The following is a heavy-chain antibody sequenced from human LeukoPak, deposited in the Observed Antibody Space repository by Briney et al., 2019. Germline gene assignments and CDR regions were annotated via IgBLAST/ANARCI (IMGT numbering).Heavy chain of an antibody. Sequence: SETLSLTCAVSGGSISSSNWWSWVRQPPGKGLEWIGSIYYSGSTYYNPSLKSRVTISVDTSKNQFSLKLSSVTAADTAVYYCARHRSPSYYDILTGYYSGYYFDYWGQGTLVTVSS. D-gene: IGHD3-9*01. CDR1: GGSISSSNW. CDR3: ARHRSPSYYDILTGYYSGYYFDY. V-gene: IGHV4-39*01. J-gene: IGHJ4*02. CDR2: IYYSGST.